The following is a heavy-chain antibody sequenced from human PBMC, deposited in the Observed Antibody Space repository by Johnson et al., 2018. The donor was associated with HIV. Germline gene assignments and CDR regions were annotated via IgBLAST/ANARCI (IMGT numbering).Heavy chain of an antibody. Sequence: VQLVESWGGVVQPGTSLRLSCAASGFTFSDYAVNWVRQAPGKGLERVSGISGSGARTYYANSVRGRFTISRDNDKSTLYLQMNRLRAEDTAVYSCARVGDGNNKNAFDIWGQGTMVTVSS. CDR1: GFTFSDYA. J-gene: IGHJ3*02. D-gene: IGHD5-24*01. CDR3: ARVGDGNNKNAFDI. V-gene: IGHV3-23*04. CDR2: ISGSGART.